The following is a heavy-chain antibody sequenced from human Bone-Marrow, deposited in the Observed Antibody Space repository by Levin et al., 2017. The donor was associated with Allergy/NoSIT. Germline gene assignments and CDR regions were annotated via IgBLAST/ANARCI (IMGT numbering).Heavy chain of an antibody. D-gene: IGHD2-2*01. CDR3: ARVARYCSSTSCSQFWSGYQYYFDY. CDR1: GFTFSDYY. V-gene: IGHV3-11*01. J-gene: IGHJ4*02. Sequence: GESLKISCAASGFTFSDYYMSWIRQAPGKGLEWVSYISSSGSTIYYADSVKGRFTISRDNAKNSLYLQMNSLRAEDTAVYYCARVARYCSSTSCSQFWSGYQYYFDYWGQGTLVTVSS. CDR2: ISSSGSTI.